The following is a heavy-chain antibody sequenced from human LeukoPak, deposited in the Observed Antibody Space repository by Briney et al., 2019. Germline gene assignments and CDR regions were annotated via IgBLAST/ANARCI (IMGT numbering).Heavy chain of an antibody. CDR2: ISAYNGNT. J-gene: IGHJ6*03. D-gene: IGHD2-2*01. CDR3: ARDRYCSSTSCYVGFMDV. CDR1: GYTFTSYG. V-gene: IGHV1-18*01. Sequence: ASVKVSCKASGYTFTSYGISWVRQAPGQGLEWMGWISAYNGNTNYAQKLQGRVTMTTDTSTSTAYMELSSLRSEDTAVYYCARDRYCSSTSCYVGFMDVWGKGTTVTVSS.